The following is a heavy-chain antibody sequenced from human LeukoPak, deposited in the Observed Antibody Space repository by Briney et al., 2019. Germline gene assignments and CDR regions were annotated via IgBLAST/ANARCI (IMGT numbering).Heavy chain of an antibody. J-gene: IGHJ3*02. D-gene: IGHD3-22*01. CDR3: ARELYSSGYHDAFDI. V-gene: IGHV4-59*12. CDR1: GDSISTYY. CDR2: VYYSGST. Sequence: SETLSLTCSVSGDSISTYYWSWIRQPPGRALEWIGYVYYSGSTDYNPSLKSRVTISVDTSKNQFSLKLSSVTAADTAVYYCARELYSSGYHDAFDIWGQGTMVTVSS.